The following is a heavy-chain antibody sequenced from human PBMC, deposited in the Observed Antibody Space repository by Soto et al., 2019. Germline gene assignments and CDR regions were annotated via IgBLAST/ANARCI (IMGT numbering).Heavy chain of an antibody. Sequence: EVQLGESGGDLVQPGGSLSLSCAASGFTFSGHWMHWVRQVSGKGLEWVSRINTDGGSSAYADSVKGRFTISRDNAKNTLYLQRNGLRAEDTAVYYCAREAGYCSRTSCYRRAFDTWGQGTTVTVSS. D-gene: IGHD2-2*01. CDR1: GFTFSGHW. CDR3: AREAGYCSRTSCYRRAFDT. J-gene: IGHJ3*02. V-gene: IGHV3-74*03. CDR2: INTDGGSS.